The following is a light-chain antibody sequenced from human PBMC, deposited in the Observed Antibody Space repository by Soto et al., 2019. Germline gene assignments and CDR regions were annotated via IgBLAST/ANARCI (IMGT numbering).Light chain of an antibody. CDR1: ISNIRGNY. J-gene: IGLJ3*02. CDR2: RTT. CDR3: ATWDDNLSTPL. V-gene: IGLV1-47*01. Sequence: QLVLAQTPSASGTPGQTVTISCSGSISNIRGNYVYWYQQLPGTAPKVLIYRTTQRPTGVPGRFSGSKSGTSASLVISGLRSDDEGDYFCATWDDNLSTPLFGGGTKVTVL.